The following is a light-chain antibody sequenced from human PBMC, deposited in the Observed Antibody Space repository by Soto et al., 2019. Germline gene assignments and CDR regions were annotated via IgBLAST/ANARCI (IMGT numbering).Light chain of an antibody. Sequence: DFQMTQSPSSLSASVGDRVTITCQASQDVSDYLNWYQQKPGRVPTLLIYDGSRFESGVPSRFGGSGAGTEFTLSISSLQPDDFAIYYCQEYNSYSGTFGPGTKVDIK. CDR3: QEYNSYSGT. V-gene: IGKV1-5*01. CDR2: DGS. CDR1: QDVSDY. J-gene: IGKJ1*01.